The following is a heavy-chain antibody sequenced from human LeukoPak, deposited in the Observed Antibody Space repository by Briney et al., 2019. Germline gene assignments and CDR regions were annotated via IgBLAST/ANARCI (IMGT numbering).Heavy chain of an antibody. CDR2: IYYSGST. CDR3: AREDYDSSGYYYGGFDY. J-gene: IGHJ4*02. CDR1: GGSISSSSYY. V-gene: IGHV4-39*07. Sequence: SETLSLTCTVSGGSISSSSYYWGWIRQPPGKGLEWIGSIYYSGSTYYNPSLKSRVTMSVDTSKNQFSLKLSSVTAADTAVYYCAREDYDSSGYYYGGFDYWGQGTLVTVSS. D-gene: IGHD3-22*01.